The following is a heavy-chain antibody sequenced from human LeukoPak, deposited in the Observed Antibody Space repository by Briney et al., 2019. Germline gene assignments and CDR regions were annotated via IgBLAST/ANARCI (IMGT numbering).Heavy chain of an antibody. Sequence: GGSLRLSCGASGFTFSSFSMNWVRQAPGKGLEWVSSITPTSSYIYYADSVRGRFTISRDNAKNSLFLQMDSLSAEDTAVYYCVRLRRSSATGGYYYYYDYWGQGILVTVS. CDR3: VRLRRSSATGGYYYYYDY. CDR2: ITPTSSYI. D-gene: IGHD3-22*01. V-gene: IGHV3-21*01. CDR1: GFTFSSFS. J-gene: IGHJ4*02.